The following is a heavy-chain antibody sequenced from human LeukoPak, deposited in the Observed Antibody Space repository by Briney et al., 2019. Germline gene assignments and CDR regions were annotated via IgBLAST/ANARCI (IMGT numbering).Heavy chain of an antibody. CDR1: GFTFSSYA. CDR2: ISSNGDST. CDR3: ARDRNTSLDY. V-gene: IGHV3-64*04. Sequence: PGGSLRLSCSASGFTFSSYAMRWVRQAPGKGLEYISAISSNGDSTYFTDSVKGRFTISRDNAKNTLYLQMNSLRDEDTAVYYCARDRNTSLDYWGQGTLVTVSS. D-gene: IGHD1/OR15-1a*01. J-gene: IGHJ4*02.